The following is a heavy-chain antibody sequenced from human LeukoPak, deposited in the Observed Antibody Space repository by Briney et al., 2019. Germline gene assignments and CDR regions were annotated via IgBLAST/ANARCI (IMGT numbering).Heavy chain of an antibody. J-gene: IGHJ3*02. CDR2: INPNSGGT. Sequence: ASVKVSCKASGYTFTGYYMHWVRQAPGQGLEWMGWINPNSGGTNYAQKFQGRVTMTRDTSISTAYMELSRLRSDDTAVYYCARVVGYCSGGSCYPGAFDIRGQGTMVTVSS. D-gene: IGHD2-15*01. CDR1: GYTFTGYY. CDR3: ARVVGYCSGGSCYPGAFDI. V-gene: IGHV1-2*02.